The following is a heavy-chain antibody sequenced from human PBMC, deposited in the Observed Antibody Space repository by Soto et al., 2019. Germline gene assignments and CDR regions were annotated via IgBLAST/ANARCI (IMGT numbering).Heavy chain of an antibody. CDR3: AREVWASGSYRPYYFDY. CDR1: GYTFTSYY. D-gene: IGHD1-26*01. CDR2: INPSGGST. J-gene: IGHJ4*02. V-gene: IGHV1-46*01. Sequence: ASVKVSCKASGYTFTSYYMHWVRQAPGQGLEWMGIINPSGGSTSYAQKFQGRVTMTRDTSTSTVYMELSSLRSEDTAVYYCAREVWASGSYRPYYFDYWGQGTLVTVSS.